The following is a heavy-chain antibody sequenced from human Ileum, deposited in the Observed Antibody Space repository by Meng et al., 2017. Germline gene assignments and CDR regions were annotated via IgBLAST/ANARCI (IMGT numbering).Heavy chain of an antibody. Sequence: QVQLQESGPGLVKPSQTLALTCTVSGGSISSGGYHWSWIRQHPGKGLEWIGDIYDSGSTYYNPSLKSRIAISGDTSKNQFSLNLSSVTAADTAVYYCARGGTAYFDYWGQGTLVTVSS. V-gene: IGHV4-31*03. CDR3: ARGGTAYFDY. CDR2: IYDSGST. D-gene: IGHD1-1*01. J-gene: IGHJ4*02. CDR1: GGSISSGGYH.